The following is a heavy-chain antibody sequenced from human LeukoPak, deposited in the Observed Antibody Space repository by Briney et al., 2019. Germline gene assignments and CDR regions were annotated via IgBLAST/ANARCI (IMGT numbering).Heavy chain of an antibody. Sequence: PGGSLRLSCSASGFIFSTYTMYWVRQAPGKGLEFVSVINGDGRTTYYADSVKGRFTISRDNSKNTLYLQMNSLRAEDTAVYCCVGDQVDNVGWLTWGQGALVTVSS. CDR1: GFIFSTYT. CDR3: VGDQVDNVGWLT. J-gene: IGHJ5*02. V-gene: IGHV3-64D*06. CDR2: INGDGRTT. D-gene: IGHD5-12*01.